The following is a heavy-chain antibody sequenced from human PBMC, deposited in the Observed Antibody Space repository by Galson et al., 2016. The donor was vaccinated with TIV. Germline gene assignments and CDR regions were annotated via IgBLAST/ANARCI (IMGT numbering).Heavy chain of an antibody. CDR2: ISPNTGDT. Sequence: SVKVSCKASGYTFTGYYIHWVRQAPGQGLEWMGWISPNTGDTNYAQKFKGRVTMTRDTSITTVYMELTRLRSDGTAVYYCARFEYGDYVDYWGQGTLVTVSS. CDR1: GYTFTGYY. J-gene: IGHJ4*02. D-gene: IGHD4-17*01. V-gene: IGHV1-2*02. CDR3: ARFEYGDYVDY.